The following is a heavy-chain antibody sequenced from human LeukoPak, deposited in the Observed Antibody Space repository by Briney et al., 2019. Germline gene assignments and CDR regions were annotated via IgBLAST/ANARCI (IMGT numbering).Heavy chain of an antibody. J-gene: IGHJ4*02. CDR2: ISESGSTT. CDR1: GFTFSSYV. V-gene: IGHV3-23*01. D-gene: IGHD1-26*01. Sequence: PGGSLRLSCAASGFTFSSYVMSWVRQAPGKGLEWVSSISESGSTTYYADTVKGRFTISRDNSKNTLYLQMYTLRGEDTALYYCAKTGRIYYGCDYWGQGTLVTVSS. CDR3: AKTGRIYYGCDY.